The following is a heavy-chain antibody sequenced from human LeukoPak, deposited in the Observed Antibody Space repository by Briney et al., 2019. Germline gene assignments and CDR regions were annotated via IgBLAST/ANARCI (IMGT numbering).Heavy chain of an antibody. CDR1: GGSISSYY. CDR3: ARESNYGFSYFDY. Sequence: SETLSLTCTVSGGSISSYYWSWIRQPPGKGLEWIGDIYYSGSTNYNPSLKSRVTISVDTSKNQFSLKLSSVTAADTAVYYCARESNYGFSYFDYWGQGTLVTVSS. J-gene: IGHJ4*02. V-gene: IGHV4-59*01. D-gene: IGHD4-11*01. CDR2: IYYSGST.